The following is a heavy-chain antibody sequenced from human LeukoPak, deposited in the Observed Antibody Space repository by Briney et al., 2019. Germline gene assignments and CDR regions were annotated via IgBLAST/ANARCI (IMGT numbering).Heavy chain of an antibody. CDR2: IRHDGSNK. CDR3: AKKGYCSTSTCYDGDVFDF. V-gene: IGHV3-30*02. J-gene: IGHJ4*02. D-gene: IGHD2-2*01. CDR1: GFMFSTYG. Sequence: GGSLRLFCAASGFMFSTYGMHWVRQAPGRGLEWVAFIRHDGSNKYYGDSVKGRFTISRDNAKNTLYLQMNSLRAEDTAIYFCAKKGYCSTSTCYDGDVFDFWGQGILVTVSS.